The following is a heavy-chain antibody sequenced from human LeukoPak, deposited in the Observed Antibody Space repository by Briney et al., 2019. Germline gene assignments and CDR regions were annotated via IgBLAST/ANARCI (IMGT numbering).Heavy chain of an antibody. CDR2: ISSSGSII. D-gene: IGHD5-12*01. V-gene: IGHV3-11*04. Sequence: GGSLRLSCAASGFTFSDYYMSWIRQAPGKGLEWVSYISSSGSIIYYADSVKGRFTISRDNVKKSLYLQMNSLRAEDTAVYYCARDETPTNGYDSYDFWGQGTLVTVST. CDR3: ARDETPTNGYDSYDF. CDR1: GFTFSDYY. J-gene: IGHJ4*02.